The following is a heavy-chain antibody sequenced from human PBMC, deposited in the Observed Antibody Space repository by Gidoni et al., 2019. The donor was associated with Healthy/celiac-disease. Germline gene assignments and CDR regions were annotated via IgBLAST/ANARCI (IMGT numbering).Heavy chain of an antibody. D-gene: IGHD2-2*01. V-gene: IGHV3-15*01. Sequence: EVQLVESGGGLVKPGGSLRLSCAASGFTFSNAWMSWVRQAPGKGLEWVGRIKSKTDGGTTDYAAPVKGRFTISRDDSKNTLYLQMNSLKTEDTAVYYCTTERVIVVEDYYYYGMDVWGQGTTVTVSS. CDR3: TTERVIVVEDYYYYGMDV. CDR2: IKSKTDGGTT. J-gene: IGHJ6*02. CDR1: GFTFSNAW.